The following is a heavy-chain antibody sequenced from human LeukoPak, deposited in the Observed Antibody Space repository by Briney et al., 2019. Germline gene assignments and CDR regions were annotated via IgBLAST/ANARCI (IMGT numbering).Heavy chain of an antibody. CDR1: GFTFSSNW. J-gene: IGHJ4*02. CDR3: ARRAGAYSHPYDY. CDR2: INQHGSEE. Sequence: PGGSLRLSCAASGFTFSSNWMHWVRQAPGKGLEWVANINQHGSEEFYVDSVKGRFTISRDNSKNTLYLQMNSLRAEDTAVYYCARRAGAYSHPYDYWGQGTLVTVPS. V-gene: IGHV3-7*03. D-gene: IGHD4/OR15-4a*01.